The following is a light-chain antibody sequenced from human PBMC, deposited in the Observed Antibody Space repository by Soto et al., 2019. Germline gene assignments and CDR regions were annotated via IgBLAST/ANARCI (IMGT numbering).Light chain of an antibody. CDR1: SSDVGGYNY. J-gene: IGLJ2*01. Sequence: QSVLTQPASVSGSPGQSITISCTGTSSDVGGYNYVSWYQQHPGKAPKLMIYDVSNRRSGVSNRFSGAKSGNTASLTISGLQAEDEADYYCSSYTSSSTLVVVGGGTKLTVL. CDR2: DVS. CDR3: SSYTSSSTLVV. V-gene: IGLV2-14*01.